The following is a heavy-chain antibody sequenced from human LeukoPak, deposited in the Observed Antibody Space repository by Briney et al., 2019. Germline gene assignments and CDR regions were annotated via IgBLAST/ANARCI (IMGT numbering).Heavy chain of an antibody. D-gene: IGHD2-2*01. CDR2: IYHSGSA. J-gene: IGHJ5*02. Sequence: SETLSLTCGVSGYSISSGYQWAWIRQSPGQGLEWIGSIYHSGSAHYNPSLKSRVTISVETSKNQFSLNMYSVTAADTAVYYCARDPRWLTPDCTSTSCYENYFDPWGQGTLVTVSS. V-gene: IGHV4-38-2*02. CDR3: ARDPRWLTPDCTSTSCYENYFDP. CDR1: GYSISSGYQ.